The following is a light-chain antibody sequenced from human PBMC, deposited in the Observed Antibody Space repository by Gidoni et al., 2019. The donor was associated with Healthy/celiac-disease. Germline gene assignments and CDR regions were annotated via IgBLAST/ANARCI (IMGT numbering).Light chain of an antibody. CDR2: GNS. CDR1: SSNIGAGYD. CDR3: QSYDSSLSGSYV. J-gene: IGLJ1*01. V-gene: IGLV1-40*01. Sequence: QSVLTPPPSVSGAPGQRVTISCTGSSSNIGAGYDVHWYQQLPGTAPKLLIYGNSNRPSGVPDRFSGSKSGTSASLASTGLQAEDEADYYCQSYDSSLSGSYVFGTGTKITVL.